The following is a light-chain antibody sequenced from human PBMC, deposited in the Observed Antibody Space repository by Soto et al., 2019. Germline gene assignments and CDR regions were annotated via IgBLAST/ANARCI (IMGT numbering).Light chain of an antibody. J-gene: IGLJ1*01. V-gene: IGLV1-40*01. CDR2: GNT. CDR1: SSNIGAGSD. Sequence: QSFLTQPPSISGAPGQRVTISCAGSSSNIGAGSDVHWYHQLPGTAPKLLIYGNTNRPSGVPDRFSGSKSGTSASLAIAGLQTEDEGDYYCQTYDSSLSGLYVLGTGTKV. CDR3: QTYDSSLSGLYV.